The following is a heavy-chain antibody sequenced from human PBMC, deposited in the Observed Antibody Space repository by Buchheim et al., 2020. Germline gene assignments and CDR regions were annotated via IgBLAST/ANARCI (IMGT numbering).Heavy chain of an antibody. Sequence: QVQLAQSGAEVMKPGASVKVSCTASGYTFTNYYIHWVRQAPGQGLEWMGAINPRSGSTDCAQKFRGRLTMTRDSSTSTVYMELSSLRSEDAAVYYCASGIIVAGTYYYFGMDVWGQGTT. D-gene: IGHD5-12*01. CDR2: INPRSGST. V-gene: IGHV1-46*01. CDR3: ASGIIVAGTYYYFGMDV. CDR1: GYTFTNYY. J-gene: IGHJ6*02.